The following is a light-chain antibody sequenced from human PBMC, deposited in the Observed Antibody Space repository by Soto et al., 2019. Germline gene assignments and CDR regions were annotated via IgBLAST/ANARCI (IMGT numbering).Light chain of an antibody. J-gene: IGKJ1*01. CDR3: QQYASSVT. CDR1: QSVSSIF. CDR2: GAS. Sequence: EIVLTQSPGSLSLSPGERATRSCRASQSVSSIFFAWYQQKPGQAPRLLIYGASSRATGIPDRFSGSGSGTDFSLTISRLEPEDFAVYYCQQYASSVTFGQGTKVENK. V-gene: IGKV3-20*01.